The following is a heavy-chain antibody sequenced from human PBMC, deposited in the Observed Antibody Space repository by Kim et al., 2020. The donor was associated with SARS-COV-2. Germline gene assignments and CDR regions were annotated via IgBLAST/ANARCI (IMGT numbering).Heavy chain of an antibody. D-gene: IGHD4-4*01. V-gene: IGHV1-3*01. Sequence: ASVKVSCKASGYTFTNYAMNWVRQAPGQRLEWMGWINAYSGDTKYSPRFQGRVTFTRDTSANTAYMELTSLRSEDTAVFYCAREGGVLSRRLTTNYFAPWGHGTLVTVSS. J-gene: IGHJ5*02. CDR3: AREGGVLSRRLTTNYFAP. CDR2: INAYSGDT. CDR1: GYTFTNYA.